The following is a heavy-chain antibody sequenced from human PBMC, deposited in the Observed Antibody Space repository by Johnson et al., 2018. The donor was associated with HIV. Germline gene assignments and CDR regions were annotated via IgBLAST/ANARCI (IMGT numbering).Heavy chain of an antibody. Sequence: VQLVESGGGLVQPGGSLRLSCAASGFTVSSNYMSWVRQAPGKGLEWVSVIYSGGSTYYADSVKGRFTIPRANSKNTLYLQMNSLRAEDTAVYYCATGSPTVTTNAFDIWGQGTMVTVSS. V-gene: IGHV3-66*01. CDR2: IYSGGST. D-gene: IGHD4-17*01. CDR1: GFTVSSNY. J-gene: IGHJ3*02. CDR3: ATGSPTVTTNAFDI.